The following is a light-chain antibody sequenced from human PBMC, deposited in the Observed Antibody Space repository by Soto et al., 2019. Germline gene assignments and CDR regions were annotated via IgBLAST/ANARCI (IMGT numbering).Light chain of an antibody. CDR2: AAS. V-gene: IGKV1-39*01. CDR3: HQSYTIPLT. J-gene: IGKJ1*01. Sequence: DIQMTQSPSSLSASVGDKVTITCRASHSIARYLNWYLQRPGKAPKLLIFAASTLQSGVPSRFSGNGSGTDFTLTISSLQPEDFATYYCHQSYTIPLTFGQGTTVKIK. CDR1: HSIARY.